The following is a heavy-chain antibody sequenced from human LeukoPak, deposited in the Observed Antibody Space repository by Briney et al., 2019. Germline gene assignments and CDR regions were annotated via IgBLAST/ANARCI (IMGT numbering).Heavy chain of an antibody. V-gene: IGHV7-4-1*02. J-gene: IGHJ5*02. Sequence: GASVKVSCKASGYTFTSYAMNWVRQAPGQGLEWMGWINTNTGNPTYAQGFTGRFVFSLDTSVSTAYLQISSLKAEDTAVYYCARDYPLGPEQQPGYNWFDPWGQGTLVTVSS. CDR1: GYTFTSYA. CDR3: ARDYPLGPEQQPGYNWFDP. D-gene: IGHD6-13*01. CDR2: INTNTGNP.